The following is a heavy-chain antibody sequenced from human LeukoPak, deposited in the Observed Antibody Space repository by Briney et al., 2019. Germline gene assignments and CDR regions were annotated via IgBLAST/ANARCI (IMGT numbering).Heavy chain of an antibody. Sequence: SETLSLTCTVSGGSISSGSYYWSWIRQPAGKGLEWIGRIYTSGSTNYNPSLKSRATISVDTSNNQFSLKLSSVTAADTAVYYCARGERWLQSSDYWGQGTLVTVSS. D-gene: IGHD5-24*01. CDR3: ARGERWLQSSDY. J-gene: IGHJ4*02. CDR1: GGSISSGSYY. V-gene: IGHV4-61*02. CDR2: IYTSGST.